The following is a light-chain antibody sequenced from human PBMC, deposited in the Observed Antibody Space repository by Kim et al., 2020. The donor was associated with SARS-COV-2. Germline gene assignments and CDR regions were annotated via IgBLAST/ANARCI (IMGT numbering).Light chain of an antibody. J-gene: IGLJ1*01. V-gene: IGLV9-49*01. CDR1: SGHSNYK. CDR3: GADHGSGSNFVRDPV. Sequence: LSSGHSNYKVDWYQQRPGKGPRFVMRVGTGGIVGSKGDGIPDRFSVLGSGLNRYLTIKNIQEEDESDYHCGADHGSGSNFVRDPVFGTGTKVTVL. CDR2: VGTGGIVG.